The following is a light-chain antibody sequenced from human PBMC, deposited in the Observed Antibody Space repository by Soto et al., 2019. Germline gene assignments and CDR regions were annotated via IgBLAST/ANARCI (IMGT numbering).Light chain of an antibody. CDR1: NSDIGGYNI. V-gene: IGLV2-14*01. CDR2: DVS. CDR3: TSYATGGTHV. J-gene: IGLJ1*01. Sequence: QSALTQPASVSGSPGQSITLSCTGTNSDIGGYNIVSWYQQHPGKAPKLMIYDVSIRPSGVSDRFSGSKSANTASLTISGLQPEDEADYYCTSYATGGTHVFGNGTKVTVL.